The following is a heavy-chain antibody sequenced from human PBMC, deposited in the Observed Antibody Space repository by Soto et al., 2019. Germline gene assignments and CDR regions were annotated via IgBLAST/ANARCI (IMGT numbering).Heavy chain of an antibody. J-gene: IGHJ4*02. Sequence: QITLKESGPTLVRPTQTLTLTCAFSWFSLSTSGVGVGWIRQPPGKALEWLAVIYWDDSKHYSPSLRSRLTITKTTSKNQVVLTMTNMDPMDTGTYYCAHKGPEDGPLDYWGQGTLVTVSS. CDR1: WFSLSTSGVG. V-gene: IGHV2-5*02. CDR2: IYWDDSK. CDR3: AHKGPEDGPLDY.